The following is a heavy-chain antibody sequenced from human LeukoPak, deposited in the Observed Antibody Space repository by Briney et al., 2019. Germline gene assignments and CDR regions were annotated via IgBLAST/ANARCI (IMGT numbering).Heavy chain of an antibody. Sequence: GGSLRLSCAASGFTFSSYGMHWVRQAPGKGLEWVAVIWYDGSNKYYADSVKGRFTLSRDNSKNTLYLQMNSLRGEDTAVYYCAKVIRGVLDHAFDICGQGTMVTVSS. CDR1: GFTFSSYG. CDR3: AKVIRGVLDHAFDI. V-gene: IGHV3-33*06. CDR2: IWYDGSNK. J-gene: IGHJ3*02. D-gene: IGHD3-10*01.